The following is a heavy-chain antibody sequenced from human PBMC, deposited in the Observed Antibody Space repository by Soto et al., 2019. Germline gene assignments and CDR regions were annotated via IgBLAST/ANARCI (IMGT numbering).Heavy chain of an antibody. V-gene: IGHV3-53*01. CDR2: INGGGST. CDR3: VRENYYYGMDV. J-gene: IGHJ6*02. Sequence: EVQLVESRGGLIQPGGSLRLSCAASGFNVSVNYMNWVRQAPGKGLEWVSVINGGGSTNYADSVKGRFTISRDTSKNTLYLQMNSLRAEDTAVYYCVRENYYYGMDVWGQGTTVIVSS. CDR1: GFNVSVNY.